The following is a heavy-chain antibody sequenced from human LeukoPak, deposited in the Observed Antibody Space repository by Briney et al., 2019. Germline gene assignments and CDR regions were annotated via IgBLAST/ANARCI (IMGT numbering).Heavy chain of an antibody. V-gene: IGHV3-33*06. J-gene: IGHJ4*02. Sequence: AGGSLRLSCAASGFTFSSYGMHWVRQAPGKGLEWVAVIWYGGSNKYYADSVKGRFTISRDNSKNTLYLQMNSLRAEDTALYYCAKALTEYSSGWYLYYFDYWGQGTLVTVSS. CDR2: IWYGGSNK. D-gene: IGHD6-19*01. CDR3: AKALTEYSSGWYLYYFDY. CDR1: GFTFSSYG.